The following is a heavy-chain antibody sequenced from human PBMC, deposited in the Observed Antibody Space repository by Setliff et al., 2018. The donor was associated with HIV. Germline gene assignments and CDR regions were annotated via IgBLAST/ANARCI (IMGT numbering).Heavy chain of an antibody. Sequence: TLSLTCIVSGGSISPTNYCWGWIRQTPGQGLEWIGTVCYSGGTYYNPSLMGRVTISIDTSKNQFSLTLSSVTAADTAVYYCARGVLITKRVTQTGGYYYYTDVWGKGTTVTVSS. V-gene: IGHV4-39*01. CDR3: ARGVLITKRVTQTGGYYYYTDV. D-gene: IGHD2-21*02. CDR1: GGSISPTNYC. J-gene: IGHJ6*03. CDR2: VCYSGGT.